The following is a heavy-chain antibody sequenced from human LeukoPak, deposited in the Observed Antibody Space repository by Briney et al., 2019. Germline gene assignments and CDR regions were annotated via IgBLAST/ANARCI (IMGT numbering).Heavy chain of an antibody. CDR2: IYTSGST. CDR1: GGSISSYY. D-gene: IGHD2-2*01. Sequence: PSETLSLTCTVSGGSISSYYWSWIRQPPGKGLEWIGYIYTSGSTNYNPSLKSRVTISVDTSKNQFSLKLSSVTAADTAVYYCAAHRYCSSTSCPLDYWGQGTLVTVSS. CDR3: AAHRYCSSTSCPLDY. V-gene: IGHV4-4*09. J-gene: IGHJ4*02.